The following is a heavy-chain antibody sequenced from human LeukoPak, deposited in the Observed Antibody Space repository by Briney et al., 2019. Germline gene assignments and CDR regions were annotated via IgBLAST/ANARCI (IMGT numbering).Heavy chain of an antibody. CDR3: AKGIRAVVPAALDY. CDR2: ISWNSGSI. Sequence: PGGSLRLSCAASGFTFDDYAMHWVRQAPGKGLEWVSGISWNSGSIGYADSVKGRFTISRDNAKNSLYLQINSLRAEDTALYYCAKGIRAVVPAALDYWGQGTLVTVSS. D-gene: IGHD2-2*01. CDR1: GFTFDDYA. J-gene: IGHJ4*02. V-gene: IGHV3-9*01.